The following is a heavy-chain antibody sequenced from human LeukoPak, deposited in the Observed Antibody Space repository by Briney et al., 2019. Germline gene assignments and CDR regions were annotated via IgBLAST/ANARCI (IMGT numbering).Heavy chain of an antibody. V-gene: IGHV3-73*01. CDR2: IRSKANSYAT. J-gene: IGHJ4*02. CDR1: GFTFSGSA. D-gene: IGHD3-22*01. Sequence: GGSLRLSCEASGFTFSGSAMHWVRQASGKGLEWVGRIRSKANSYATAYAASVKGRFTISRDDSKNTAYLQMNSLKTEDTAVYYCTRPAYYYDSSGYHLPGYWGQGTLVTVSS. CDR3: TRPAYYYDSSGYHLPGY.